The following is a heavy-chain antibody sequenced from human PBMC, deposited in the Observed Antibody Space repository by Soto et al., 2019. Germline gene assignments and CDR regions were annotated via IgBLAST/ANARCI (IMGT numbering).Heavy chain of an antibody. CDR3: ARDVNGGFCGA. Sequence: EVQLVESGGGLVTPGGSLRLSCAASGFTFSSYSMNWVRQAPGKGLEWVSTISSRNNDMYYVDSVKGRFTISRDNARNSVYLQMNSLRADDTAVYYCARDVNGGFCGAWGQGTVVTVSS. D-gene: IGHD2-21*01. CDR1: GFTFSSYS. J-gene: IGHJ5*02. CDR2: ISSRNNDM. V-gene: IGHV3-21*01.